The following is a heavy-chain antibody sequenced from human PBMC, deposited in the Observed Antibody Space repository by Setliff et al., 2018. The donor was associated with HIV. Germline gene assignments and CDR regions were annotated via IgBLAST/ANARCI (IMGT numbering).Heavy chain of an antibody. Sequence: ASVKVSCKASGYTFTSYGISWVRQAPGQGLELMGWISAYNGNTNYAQTLQGRVTMTTDTSTNTAYMALRSLRSEDTAMYYCARGESAAAGTGVCDYWGQGTLVTVS. V-gene: IGHV1-18*01. J-gene: IGHJ4*02. D-gene: IGHD6-13*01. CDR2: ISAYNGNT. CDR1: GYTFTSYG. CDR3: ARGESAAAGTGVCDY.